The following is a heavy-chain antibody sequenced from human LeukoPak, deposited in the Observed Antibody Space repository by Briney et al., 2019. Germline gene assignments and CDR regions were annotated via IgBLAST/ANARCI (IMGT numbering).Heavy chain of an antibody. D-gene: IGHD6-19*01. CDR3: AANRIAPYSSGWYDFDY. CDR1: GGTFSNSV. J-gene: IGHJ4*02. Sequence: ASVKVSCKASGGTFSNSVISWVRQAPGQGLEWMGGIIPIFDKTNYAQKFQGRVTMTEDTSTDTAYMELNSLTSEDTAVYYCAANRIAPYSSGWYDFDYWGQGTLVTVSS. CDR2: IIPIFDKT. V-gene: IGHV1-69*06.